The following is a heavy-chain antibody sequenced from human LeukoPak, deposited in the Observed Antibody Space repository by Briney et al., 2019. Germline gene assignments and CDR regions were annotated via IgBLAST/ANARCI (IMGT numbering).Heavy chain of an antibody. D-gene: IGHD1-26*01. CDR2: IIPIFGKA. CDR1: GGTLSSYA. CDR3: ARDGRLGASDY. Sequence: GASVKVSCKASGGTLSSYAISWVRQAPGQGLEWMGGIIPIFGKANYAQKFQGRVTITTDESTSTAYMELSSLRSEDTAVYYCARDGRLGASDYWGQGTLVTVSS. V-gene: IGHV1-69*05. J-gene: IGHJ4*02.